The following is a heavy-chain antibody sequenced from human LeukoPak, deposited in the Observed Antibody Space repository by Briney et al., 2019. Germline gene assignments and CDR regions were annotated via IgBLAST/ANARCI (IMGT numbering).Heavy chain of an antibody. V-gene: IGHV4-34*01. CDR1: GGSFSGYY. J-gene: IGHJ4*02. D-gene: IGHD5-18*01. CDR3: ANQYSYGLGSFDY. CDR2: INHSGST. Sequence: PSETLSLTCAVYGGSFSGYYWSWIRQPPGKGLEWIGEINHSGSTNYNPSLKSRVTISVDTSKNQFSLKLSSVTAADTAVYYCANQYSYGLGSFDYWGQGTLVTVSS.